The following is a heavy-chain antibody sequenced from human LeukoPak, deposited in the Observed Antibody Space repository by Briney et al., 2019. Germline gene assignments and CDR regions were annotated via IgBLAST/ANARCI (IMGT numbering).Heavy chain of an antibody. J-gene: IGHJ5*02. CDR3: ARVRVDNFFDP. CDR1: GYSFTNFW. Sequence: ESLKISCQGSGYSFTNFWIGWVRQMPGKGLEWMGIFYPGDSDTRYSPSFQGQVTISADKSISTAYLQWSSLMASDTAMYYCARVRVDNFFDPWGQGTLVTVSS. CDR2: FYPGDSDT. V-gene: IGHV5-51*01.